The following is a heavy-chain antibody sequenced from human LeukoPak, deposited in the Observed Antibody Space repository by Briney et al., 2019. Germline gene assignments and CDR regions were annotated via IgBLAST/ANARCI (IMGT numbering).Heavy chain of an antibody. Sequence: GGSLRLSCAASGFTFNIYRMHWVRQAPGKGLEWVAVISYDGSNKYYADSVKGRFTISRDNSKNTLFLQMNSLRGEDTAVYYCAKDPERSSPYYHYGMDVWGQGTTVTVSS. D-gene: IGHD6-13*01. V-gene: IGHV3-30*18. CDR3: AKDPERSSPYYHYGMDV. CDR2: ISYDGSNK. CDR1: GFTFNIYR. J-gene: IGHJ6*02.